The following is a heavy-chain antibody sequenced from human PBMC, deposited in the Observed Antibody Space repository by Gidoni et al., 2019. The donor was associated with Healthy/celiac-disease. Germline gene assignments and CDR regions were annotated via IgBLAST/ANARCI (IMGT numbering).Heavy chain of an antibody. CDR1: GYTFTSYY. Sequence: QVQLVQSGAEVKKPGASVKVSCKASGYTFTSYYMHWVRQAPGQGLEWMGIINPSGGNTSYAQKFQGRVTMTRDTSTSTVYMELSSLRSEDTAVYYCARVPPRGAVIGGGLDYWGQGTLVTVSS. D-gene: IGHD3-10*01. J-gene: IGHJ4*02. V-gene: IGHV1-46*01. CDR2: INPSGGNT. CDR3: ARVPPRGAVIGGGLDY.